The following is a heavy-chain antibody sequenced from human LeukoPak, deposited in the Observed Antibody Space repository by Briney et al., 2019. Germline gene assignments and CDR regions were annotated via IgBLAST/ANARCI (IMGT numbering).Heavy chain of an antibody. CDR1: GFTFSDYW. CDR2: IKRDGSEK. CDR3: ARDRGNGFNSYFFDY. D-gene: IGHD5-24*01. J-gene: IGHJ4*02. Sequence: GGSLRLSCAASGFTFSDYWMSWVRQAPGKGLEWAANIKRDGSEKYSVDSVKGRFTISRDNAKNSLFLQMNSLRAEDTALYYCARDRGNGFNSYFFDYWGQGTLVTVSS. V-gene: IGHV3-7*01.